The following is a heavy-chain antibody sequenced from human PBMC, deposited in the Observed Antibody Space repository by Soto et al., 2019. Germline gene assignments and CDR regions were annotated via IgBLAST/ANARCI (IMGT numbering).Heavy chain of an antibody. J-gene: IGHJ2*01. CDR1: GFTFSSYS. Sequence: GGSLRLSCAASGFTFSSYSMNWVRQAPGKGLEWVSSISSSSSYIYYADSVKGRFTISRDNAKNSLYLQMTSLRAEDTAVYYCARDYGLLGFDLWGRGTLVTVSS. D-gene: IGHD3-10*01. CDR2: ISSSSSYI. V-gene: IGHV3-21*01. CDR3: ARDYGLLGFDL.